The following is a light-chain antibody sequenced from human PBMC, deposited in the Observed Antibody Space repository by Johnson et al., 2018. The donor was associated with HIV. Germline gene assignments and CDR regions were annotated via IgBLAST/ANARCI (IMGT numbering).Light chain of an antibody. CDR2: DNN. J-gene: IGLJ1*01. V-gene: IGLV1-51*01. CDR3: GTWDSSLSAGGV. Sequence: QSMLTQPPSVSAAPGQKVTISCSGSSSNIGNNYVSWYQQLPGTAPILLIYDNNKRPSGIPDRFSGSKSGTSATLGITGLQTGDEADYYCGTWDSSLSAGGVFGTGTKVTVL. CDR1: SSNIGNNY.